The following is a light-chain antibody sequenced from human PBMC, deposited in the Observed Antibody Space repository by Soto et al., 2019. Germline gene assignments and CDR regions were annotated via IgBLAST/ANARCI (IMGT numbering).Light chain of an antibody. CDR1: QSISSW. J-gene: IGKJ1*01. V-gene: IGKV1-5*03. CDR3: QQYNSYSWT. Sequence: IQMTQSPSTLSASVLDIVTITCRASQSISSWLAWYQQKPGKAPKLLIYKASSLESGVPSRFSGSGSGTEFTLTISSLQPDDFATYYCQQYNSYSWTFGQGTKVDI. CDR2: KAS.